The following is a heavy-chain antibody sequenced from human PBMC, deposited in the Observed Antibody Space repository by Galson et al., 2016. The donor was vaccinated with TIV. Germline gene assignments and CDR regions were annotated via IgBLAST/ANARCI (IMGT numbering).Heavy chain of an antibody. D-gene: IGHD7-27*01. Sequence: SVKVSCKASGGTFKIHSITWVRQAPGQGLEWMGGIIPVFGTANYAQSFRGRVTITADESTNTAYLQLSSLRSGDTAVYFCGRERINWGNFDYWGQGTLVTVSS. J-gene: IGHJ4*02. CDR2: IIPVFGTA. CDR3: GRERINWGNFDY. CDR1: GGTFKIHS. V-gene: IGHV1-69*13.